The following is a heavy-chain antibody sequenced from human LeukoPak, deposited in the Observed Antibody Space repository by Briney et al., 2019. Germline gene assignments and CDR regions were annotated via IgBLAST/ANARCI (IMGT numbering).Heavy chain of an antibody. D-gene: IGHD1-26*01. Sequence: ASVKVSCKASGYTFTGYFIHWVRQAPGQGLEWMGWINPNSGGTNYAQKFQGRVTMTRDTSISTAYMELSRPRSDDTAVYYCARDLCRGDILGATGCASNYWGQGTLVTVSS. V-gene: IGHV1-2*02. CDR3: ARDLCRGDILGATGCASNY. CDR1: GYTFTGYF. J-gene: IGHJ4*02. CDR2: INPNSGGT.